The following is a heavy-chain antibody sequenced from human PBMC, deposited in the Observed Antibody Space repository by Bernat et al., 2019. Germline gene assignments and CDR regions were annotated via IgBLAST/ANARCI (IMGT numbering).Heavy chain of an antibody. CDR3: ARDPGITGTIYYYGMDV. D-gene: IGHD1-20*01. Sequence: EVQLVESGGGLVQPGGSLRLSCAASGFTFSNSWMTWVRQAPGKGLEWVANIKQDGREKCYVYSVMGRFTISRDNAWNSLYLQMNSLRAEDTALYYCARDPGITGTIYYYGMDVWGRGTTVTVSS. CDR2: IKQDGREK. V-gene: IGHV3-7*01. CDR1: GFTFSNSW. J-gene: IGHJ6*02.